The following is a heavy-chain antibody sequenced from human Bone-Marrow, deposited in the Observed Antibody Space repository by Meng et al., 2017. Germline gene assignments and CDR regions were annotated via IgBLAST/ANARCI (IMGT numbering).Heavy chain of an antibody. D-gene: IGHD3-10*01. CDR1: GGTFSSHA. CDR2: IIPILITP. CDR3: ARGFPGLAKD. Sequence: SVKVSCKASGGTFSSHAISWVRQAPGQGLEWMGGIIPILITPNYAQKFKGRVTITTDISTATVYMELNSLRSEDTAVYYCARGFPGLAKDWGQGTLVTVS. V-gene: IGHV1-69*10. J-gene: IGHJ4*02.